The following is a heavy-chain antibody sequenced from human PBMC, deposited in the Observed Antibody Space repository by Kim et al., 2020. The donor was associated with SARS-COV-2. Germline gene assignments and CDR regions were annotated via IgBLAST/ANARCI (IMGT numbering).Heavy chain of an antibody. CDR1: VYTFTGYY. V-gene: IGHV1-2*06. CDR3: ARDLLFRDWFDP. D-gene: IGHD3-10*01. J-gene: IGHJ5*02. Sequence: ASVKVSCKASVYTFTGYYMHWVRQAPGQGLEWMGRINPNSGGTNYAQKFQGRVTMTRDTSISTAYMELSRLRSDDTAVYYCARDLLFRDWFDPWGQGTLVTVSS. CDR2: INPNSGGT.